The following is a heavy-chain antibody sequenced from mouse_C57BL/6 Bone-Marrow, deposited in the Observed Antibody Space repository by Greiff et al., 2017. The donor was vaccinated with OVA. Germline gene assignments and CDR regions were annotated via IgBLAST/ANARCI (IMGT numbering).Heavy chain of an antibody. CDR1: GFTFSSYG. D-gene: IGHD2-3*01. CDR3: ARLGGYYVGFAY. Sequence: EVMLVESGGDLVKPGGSLKLSCAASGFTFSSYGMSWVRQTPDKRLEWVATISSGGSYTYYPDSVKGRFTISRDNAKNTLYLQMSSLKSEDTAMYYCARLGGYYVGFAYWGQGTLVTVSA. V-gene: IGHV5-6*01. J-gene: IGHJ3*01. CDR2: ISSGGSYT.